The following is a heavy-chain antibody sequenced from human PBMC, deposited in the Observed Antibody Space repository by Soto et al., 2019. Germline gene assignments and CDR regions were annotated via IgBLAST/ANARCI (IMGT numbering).Heavy chain of an antibody. D-gene: IGHD1-1*01. J-gene: IGHJ6*04. CDR2: IKSRGSGGTT. V-gene: IGHV3-15*01. CDR3: HWNHDIYYRMDD. CDR1: GFYFIDAW. Sequence: EVQLVESGGGLVKPGGSLKLSCSASGFYFIDAWMSWVRQAPGKGLEWVARIKSRGSGGTTDYAGPVKGRFTISRDDSKNVIFLQMDSLKTDDTAVYYCHWNHDIYYRMDDWGKGTTVTVSS.